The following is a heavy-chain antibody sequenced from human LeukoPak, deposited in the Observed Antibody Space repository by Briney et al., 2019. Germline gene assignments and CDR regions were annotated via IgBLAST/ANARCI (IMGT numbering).Heavy chain of an antibody. Sequence: PGGSLRLSCAASGFTFSSYWMHWVRKAPGKGLVWVSRINSDGSSRTYADSVKGRFTISRDNAKNTLSLQMNSLRTEDTAVYYCARGVCIGGSCSVFDYWGQGTLVTVSS. V-gene: IGHV3-74*01. J-gene: IGHJ4*02. CDR2: INSDGSSR. D-gene: IGHD2-15*01. CDR3: ARGVCIGGSCSVFDY. CDR1: GFTFSSYW.